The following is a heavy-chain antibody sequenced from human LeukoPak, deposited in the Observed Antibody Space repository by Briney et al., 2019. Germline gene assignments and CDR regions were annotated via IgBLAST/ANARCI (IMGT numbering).Heavy chain of an antibody. CDR2: INPNSGGT. J-gene: IGHJ4*02. V-gene: IGHV1-2*02. CDR3: PRDRRFGELGDY. Sequence: ASVKVSCKASGYTFTGYYMHWVRQAPGRGLAWMGWINPNSGGTNYAHTLPGRVTMTRDTSISTAYLELSRLPSDDPAAHYCPRDRRFGELGDYWGEGTLVTVSS. CDR1: GYTFTGYY. D-gene: IGHD3-10*01.